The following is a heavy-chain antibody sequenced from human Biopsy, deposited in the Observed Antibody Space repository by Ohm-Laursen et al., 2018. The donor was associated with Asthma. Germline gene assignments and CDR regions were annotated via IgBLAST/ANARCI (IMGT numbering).Heavy chain of an antibody. V-gene: IGHV1-69*01. CDR3: ARKAGSCISRTCYSLDF. J-gene: IGHJ4*02. CDR1: GGTFNTYV. D-gene: IGHD2-2*01. CDR2: NNSVFGTT. Sequence: SSVKVSCKSLGGTFNTYVIGWARQAPGQGLEWMGWNNSVFGTTTYPQKFQDRVTITADDSTSTVYMELSSLRSEDTAVYYCARKAGSCISRTCYSLDFWGQGTLVTVSS.